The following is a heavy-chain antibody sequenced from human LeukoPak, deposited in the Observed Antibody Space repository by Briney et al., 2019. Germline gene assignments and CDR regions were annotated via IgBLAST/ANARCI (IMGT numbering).Heavy chain of an antibody. CDR1: GYTLTELS. V-gene: IGHV1-24*01. J-gene: IGHJ3*01. Sequence: ASVKVSCKVSGYTLTELSMHWVRQAPGKGLEWMGGFDPEDGETIYAQKFQGRVTMTEDTSTDTAYMELSSLRSDDSAVYYCATRVLWRMLDCFDLWGRGTMVTVS. CDR2: FDPEDGET. D-gene: IGHD3-16*01. CDR3: ATRVLWRMLDCFDL.